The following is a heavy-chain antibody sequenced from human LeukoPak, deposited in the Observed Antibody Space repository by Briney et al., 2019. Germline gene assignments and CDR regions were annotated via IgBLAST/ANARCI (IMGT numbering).Heavy chain of an antibody. CDR3: ARVPTRSYYYYYGMDV. J-gene: IGHJ6*02. CDR2: ISNNGGDT. CDR1: GFTFTTYA. V-gene: IGHV3-23*01. Sequence: GGSLRLSCAASGFTFTTYAMSWVRQAPGMGLEWVSSISNNGGDTYYADSVKGQFTISRDNSKNTLYLQMNSLRAEDTAVYYCARVPTRSYYYYYGMDVWGQGTTVTVSS.